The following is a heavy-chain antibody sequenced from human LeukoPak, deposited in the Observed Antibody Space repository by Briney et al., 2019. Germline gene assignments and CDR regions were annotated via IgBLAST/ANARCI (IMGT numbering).Heavy chain of an antibody. CDR1: GYTFTSYG. CDR3: ARDLAYDSSGYYFEVGWFDP. CDR2: ISAYNGNT. V-gene: IGHV1-18*01. J-gene: IGHJ5*02. Sequence: ASVKVSCKASGYTFTSYGISWVRQAPGQGLEWMGWISAYNGNTNYAQKLQGRVTMTTDTSTSTAYMELRSLRSDDTAVYYCARDLAYDSSGYYFEVGWFDPWGQGTLVTVSS. D-gene: IGHD3-22*01.